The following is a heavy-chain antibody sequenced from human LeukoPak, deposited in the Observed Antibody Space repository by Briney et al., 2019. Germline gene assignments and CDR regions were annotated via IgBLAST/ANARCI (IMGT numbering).Heavy chain of an antibody. Sequence: GASVTVSCKASGYTFTRYYMHWVRQAPGQGLEWMGIIDPSGGSTSYAQNFQGGVTMTRDATTSTVYLELSSLRSEDTAVYYCARDFGEMPNYWGQGTLVTVPS. CDR2: IDPSGGST. CDR3: ARDFGEMPNY. J-gene: IGHJ4*02. D-gene: IGHD3-3*01. CDR1: GYTFTRYY. V-gene: IGHV1-46*01.